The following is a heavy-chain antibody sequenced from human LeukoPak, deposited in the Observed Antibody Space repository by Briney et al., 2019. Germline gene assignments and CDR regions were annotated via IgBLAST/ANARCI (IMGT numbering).Heavy chain of an antibody. V-gene: IGHV1-69*05. Sequence: GSSVKVSCTASGGTFSSYAISWVRQAPGQGLEWMGGIVPIFGTANYAQKFQGRVTITTDESTSTAYMELSSLRPEDTAVYYCARNAAPAPYYYYYDMDVWGKGTTVTVSS. D-gene: IGHD2-2*01. CDR2: IVPIFGTA. CDR3: ARNAAPAPYYYYYDMDV. J-gene: IGHJ6*03. CDR1: GGTFSSYA.